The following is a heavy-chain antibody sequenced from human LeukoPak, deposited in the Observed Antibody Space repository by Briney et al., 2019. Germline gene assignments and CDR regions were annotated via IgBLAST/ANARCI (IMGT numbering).Heavy chain of an antibody. CDR3: ARDYCGGDCYSAWAFDI. CDR2: IYYSGST. Sequence: KPSETLSLTCTVSSGSISSYYCSWIRQPPGKGLEWIGYIYYSGSTNYNPSLKSRVTISVDTSRNQFSLKLNSVTAADTAVYYCARDYCGGDCYSAWAFDIWGQGTMVTVSS. CDR1: SGSISSYY. J-gene: IGHJ3*02. V-gene: IGHV4-59*12. D-gene: IGHD2-21*02.